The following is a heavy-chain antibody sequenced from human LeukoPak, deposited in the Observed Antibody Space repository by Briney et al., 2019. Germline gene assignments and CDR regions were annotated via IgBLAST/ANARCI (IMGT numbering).Heavy chain of an antibody. J-gene: IGHJ3*02. CDR3: ARGASGSSLSGFDI. V-gene: IGHV4-59*08. CDR2: IYYSGST. Sequence: SETLSLTCTVSGGSISSYYWSWILQPPGKGLEWIGYIYYSGSTNYNPSLKSRVTISVDTSKNQFSLKLSYVTAADTAVYYCARGASGSSLSGFDIWGQGTMVTVSS. CDR1: GGSISSYY. D-gene: IGHD1-26*01.